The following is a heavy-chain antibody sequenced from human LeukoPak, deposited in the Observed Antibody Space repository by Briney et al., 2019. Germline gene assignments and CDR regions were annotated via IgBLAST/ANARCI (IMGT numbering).Heavy chain of an antibody. Sequence: GGSLRLSCVASAFTFSSYGIHWVRQSPGKGLEWVAVISYDGSSKYYADSVKGRFTISRDNSKNTLYLQMNSLRAEDTAVYYCAKDKVERYYFDYWGQGTLVTVSS. D-gene: IGHD1-1*01. J-gene: IGHJ4*02. CDR3: AKDKVERYYFDY. CDR2: ISYDGSSK. CDR1: AFTFSSYG. V-gene: IGHV3-30*18.